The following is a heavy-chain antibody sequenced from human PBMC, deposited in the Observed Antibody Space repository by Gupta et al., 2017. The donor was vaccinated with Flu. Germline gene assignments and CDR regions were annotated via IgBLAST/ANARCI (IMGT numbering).Heavy chain of an antibody. V-gene: IGHV5-51*01. J-gene: IGHJ4*01. D-gene: IGHD1-26*01. Sequence: GWVRQTPGKGLEWMGIIYPNYSETKYSPSFQGQVTMSADKSTGTVYLQWSSLKASETAMYYCARPVAPGGSDSSVTEFEYWGQGALVTVS. CDR2: IYPNYSET. CDR3: ARPVAPGGSDSSVTEFEY.